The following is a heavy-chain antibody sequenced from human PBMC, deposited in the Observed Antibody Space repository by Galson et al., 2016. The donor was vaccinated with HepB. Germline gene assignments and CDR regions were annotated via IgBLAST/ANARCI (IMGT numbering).Heavy chain of an antibody. Sequence: SLRLSCATSGFSFSAYSMHWVRQAPGKGLEWVALISRDGFDKYYADSVKGRFTISRDNSKNTLYVQMNSLRAEDTAVYYCARGRELVSHGDHWFDPWGQGSLVTVSS. V-gene: IGHV3-30*04. CDR2: ISRDGFDK. D-gene: IGHD1-26*01. CDR1: GFSFSAYS. CDR3: ARGRELVSHGDHWFDP. J-gene: IGHJ5*02.